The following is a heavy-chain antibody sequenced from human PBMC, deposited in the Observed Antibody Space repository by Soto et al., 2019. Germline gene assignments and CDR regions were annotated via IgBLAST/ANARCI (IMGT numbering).Heavy chain of an antibody. CDR2: IWYDGSNK. CDR3: ARSSHYYDFWSGYPSDY. J-gene: IGHJ4*02. CDR1: GFTFSSYG. D-gene: IGHD3-3*01. Sequence: SGGSLRLSCAASGFTFSSYGMHWVRQAPGKGLEWVAVIWYDGSNKYYADSVKGRFTISRDNSKNTLYLQMNSLRAEDTAVYYCARSSHYYDFWSGYPSDYWGQGTLVTVSS. V-gene: IGHV3-33*01.